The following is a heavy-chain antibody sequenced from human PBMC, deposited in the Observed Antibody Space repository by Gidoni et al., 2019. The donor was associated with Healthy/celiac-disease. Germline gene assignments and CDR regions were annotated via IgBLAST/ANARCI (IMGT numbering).Heavy chain of an antibody. CDR3: ARGPGGYCSSTSCYKNWFDP. CDR1: GGSFSGYY. D-gene: IGHD2-2*02. CDR2: INHSGST. J-gene: IGHJ5*02. V-gene: IGHV4-34*01. Sequence: QVQLQQWGAGLLKPSATLSLTCAVYGGSFSGYYWSWIRQPPGKGLEWIGEINHSGSTNYNPSLKSRVTISVDTSKNQFSLKLSSVTAADTAVYYCARGPGGYCSSTSCYKNWFDPWGQGTLVTVSS.